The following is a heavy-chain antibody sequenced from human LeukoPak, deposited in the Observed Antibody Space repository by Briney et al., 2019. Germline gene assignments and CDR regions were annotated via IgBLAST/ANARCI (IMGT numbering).Heavy chain of an antibody. CDR1: GGSISSYY. D-gene: IGHD6-19*01. CDR3: AGKIAVAGTGAFDI. V-gene: IGHV4-59*12. Sequence: SETLSLTCTVSGGSISSYYWSWVRQPPGKGLEWIGYIYYSGSTNYNPSLKSRVTISVDTSKNQFSLKLSSVTAADTAVYYCAGKIAVAGTGAFDIWGQGTMVTVSS. CDR2: IYYSGST. J-gene: IGHJ3*02.